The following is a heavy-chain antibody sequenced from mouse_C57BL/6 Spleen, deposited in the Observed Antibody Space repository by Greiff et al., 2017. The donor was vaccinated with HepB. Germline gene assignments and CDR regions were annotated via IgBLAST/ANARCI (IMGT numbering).Heavy chain of an antibody. D-gene: IGHD2-1*01. Sequence: QVQLQHSGAELVKPGASVKISCKASGYAFSSYWMNWVKQRPGKGLEWIGQIYPGDGDTNYNGKFKGKATLTADKSSSTAYMQLSSLTSEDSAVYFCARKYYGNYYAMDYWGQGTSVTVSS. CDR1: GYAFSSYW. CDR2: IYPGDGDT. V-gene: IGHV1-80*01. J-gene: IGHJ4*01. CDR3: ARKYYGNYYAMDY.